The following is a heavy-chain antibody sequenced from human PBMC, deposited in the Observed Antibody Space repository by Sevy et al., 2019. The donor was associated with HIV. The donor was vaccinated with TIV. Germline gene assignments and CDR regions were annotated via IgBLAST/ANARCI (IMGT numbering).Heavy chain of an antibody. CDR3: ARVGLLSPGYYSVY. CDR2: INPNSGGSGGT. Sequence: ASVKVSCKTSRYSFTAYYIHWVRQAPGQGLEWMGWINPNSGGSGGTNYAQKFQGRVTMTSDTSISTAYMELTRLRSDDTAVYYCARVGLLSPGYYSVYWGQGTLVTVSS. J-gene: IGHJ4*02. V-gene: IGHV1-2*02. CDR1: RYSFTAYY. D-gene: IGHD3-10*01.